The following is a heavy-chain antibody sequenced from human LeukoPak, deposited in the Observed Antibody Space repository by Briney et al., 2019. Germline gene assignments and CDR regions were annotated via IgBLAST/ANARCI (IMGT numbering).Heavy chain of an antibody. CDR2: IYYSGST. CDR1: GGSFRSYY. CDR3: ARRGSDYEGGVDFYYFDY. D-gene: IGHD2-21*02. Sequence: PSETLSLTCTVSGGSFRSYYWSWIRQPPGKGLEWIGYIYYSGSTNYNPSLKSRVTISVDTSKNQFSLKLSSVTAADTAVYYCARRGSDYEGGVDFYYFDYWGQGTLVTVSS. V-gene: IGHV4-59*08. J-gene: IGHJ4*02.